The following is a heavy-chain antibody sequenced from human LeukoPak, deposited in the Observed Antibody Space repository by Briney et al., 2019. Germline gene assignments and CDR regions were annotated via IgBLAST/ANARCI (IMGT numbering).Heavy chain of an antibody. CDR2: IKQDGSEN. V-gene: IGHV3-7*01. Sequence: GGPLRLSCAASGFTFSSYWMTWVRQAPGKGLEWVANIKQDGSENYYVESVKGRFTISRDNAKNSLYLQMSSLRAEDTAVYYCARDRLVLAAAGNPDYWGQGTLVTVSS. J-gene: IGHJ4*02. D-gene: IGHD6-13*01. CDR3: ARDRLVLAAAGNPDY. CDR1: GFTFSSYW.